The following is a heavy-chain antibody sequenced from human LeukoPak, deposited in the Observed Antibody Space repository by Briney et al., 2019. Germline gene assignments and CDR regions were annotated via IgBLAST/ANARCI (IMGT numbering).Heavy chain of an antibody. V-gene: IGHV3-7*01. CDR3: MPGRGY. J-gene: IGHJ4*02. CDR1: KFTSGHSFTTYW. Sequence: GGSLRLSCVASKFTSGHSFTTYWMSWVRQAPGKGPELVANINADGSDKYFMDSVKGRFSISRDNANNRLYLQMTSLRAEDTAVYYCMPGRGYWGQGTLVAVSS. CDR2: INADGSDK. D-gene: IGHD2-8*02.